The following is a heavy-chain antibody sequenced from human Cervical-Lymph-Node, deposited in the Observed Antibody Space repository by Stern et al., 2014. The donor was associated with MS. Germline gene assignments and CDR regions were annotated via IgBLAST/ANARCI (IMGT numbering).Heavy chain of an antibody. CDR1: GGTFSSYA. Sequence: QVQLVQSGAEVKKPGSSVKVSCKASGGTFSSYAISWVRQAPGQGLEWMGGIIPIFGTANYAQKFQGRVTITADASTSTAYMELSSLRSEDTAVYYCAREGTIFGVVTNYYYYGMDVWGQGTTVTVSS. CDR2: IIPIFGTA. V-gene: IGHV1-69*12. D-gene: IGHD3-3*01. CDR3: AREGTIFGVVTNYYYYGMDV. J-gene: IGHJ6*02.